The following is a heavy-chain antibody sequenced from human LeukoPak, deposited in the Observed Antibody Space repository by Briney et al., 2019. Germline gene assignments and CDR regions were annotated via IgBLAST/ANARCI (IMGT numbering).Heavy chain of an antibody. CDR3: ARSSGIGTTDY. D-gene: IGHD1-1*01. J-gene: IGHJ4*02. CDR2: INYDGGQT. V-gene: IGHV3-7*03. CDR1: EFTFSTYW. Sequence: QPGGSLRLSCAASEFTFSTYWMSWVCQAPGKGLEWVANINYDGGQTYYVDSVRGRFTISRDNAKNSLYLQMNSLRVEDTAVYYCARSSGIGTTDYWGQGTLVIVSS.